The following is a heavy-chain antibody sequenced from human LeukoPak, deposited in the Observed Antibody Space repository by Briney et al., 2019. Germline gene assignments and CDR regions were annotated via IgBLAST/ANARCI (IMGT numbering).Heavy chain of an antibody. V-gene: IGHV4-30-4*01. Sequence: SETLSLTCTVSGGSISSGDYYWSWIRQPPGKGLEWIEYIYYSGSTYYNPSLKSRVTISVDTSKNQFSLKLSSVTAADTAVYYCARQKGSGFSDAFDIWGQGTMVTVSS. J-gene: IGHJ3*02. CDR1: GGSISSGDYY. D-gene: IGHD3-10*01. CDR3: ARQKGSGFSDAFDI. CDR2: IYYSGST.